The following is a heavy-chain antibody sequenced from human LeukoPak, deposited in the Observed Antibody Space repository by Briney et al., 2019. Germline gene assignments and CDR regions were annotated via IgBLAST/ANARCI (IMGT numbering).Heavy chain of an antibody. D-gene: IGHD5-12*01. J-gene: IGHJ3*02. CDR1: GGSISSYY. CDR2: IYSSGST. V-gene: IGHV4-59*08. CDR3: ARRYSGYGNAFDI. Sequence: PSETLSLTCTVSGGSISSYYWSWVRQPPGKGLEWIGYIYSSGSTNYSPSLKSRVTISVDTSKNQFSLKLYSVTAADTAVYYCARRYSGYGNAFDIWGQGTMVTVSS.